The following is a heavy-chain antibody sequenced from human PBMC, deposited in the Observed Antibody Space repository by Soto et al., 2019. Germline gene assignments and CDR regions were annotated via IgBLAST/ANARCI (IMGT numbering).Heavy chain of an antibody. J-gene: IGHJ6*02. CDR1: GFTFSSYA. Sequence: GGSLSLSCAASGFTFSSYAMSWVRQAPGKGLEWVSAISGSGSSTSYADSVKGRFTISRDNAKNTLYLQMNSLRAEDTAVYYCAREVADLYCSSTSCYDTGYYYYYGMDVWGQGTTVTVSS. V-gene: IGHV3-23*01. D-gene: IGHD2-2*01. CDR3: AREVADLYCSSTSCYDTGYYYYYGMDV. CDR2: ISGSGSST.